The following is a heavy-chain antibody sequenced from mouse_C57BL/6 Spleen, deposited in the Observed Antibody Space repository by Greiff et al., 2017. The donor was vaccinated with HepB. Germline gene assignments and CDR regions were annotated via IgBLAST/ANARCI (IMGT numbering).Heavy chain of an antibody. Sequence: VQGVESGAELVKPGASVKISCKASGYAFSSYWMNWVKQRPGKGLEWIGQIYPGDGDTNYNGKFKGKATLTADKSSSTAYMQLSSLTSEDSAVYFCARSDDYERYWYFDVWGTGTTVTVSS. CDR3: ARSDDYERYWYFDV. J-gene: IGHJ1*03. CDR1: GYAFSSYW. D-gene: IGHD2-4*01. CDR2: IYPGDGDT. V-gene: IGHV1-80*01.